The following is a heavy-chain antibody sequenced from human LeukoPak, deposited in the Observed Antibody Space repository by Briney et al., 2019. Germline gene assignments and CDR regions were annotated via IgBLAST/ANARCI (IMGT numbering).Heavy chain of an antibody. CDR1: GGSFSSDSYF. V-gene: IGHV4-61*01. J-gene: IGHJ4*02. CDR3: ARGQRRLQDY. Sequence: PSETLSLTCTVSGGSFSSDSYFWTWLRQPPGKGLEWIGYIYYSGSTNYNPYLKSRVTISLDTSKSQISLKLSSVTAADTAVYYCARGQRRLQDYWGQGTLVTVSS. CDR2: IYYSGST.